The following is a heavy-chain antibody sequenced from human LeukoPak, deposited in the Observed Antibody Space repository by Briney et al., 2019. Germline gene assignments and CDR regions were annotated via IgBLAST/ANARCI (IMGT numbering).Heavy chain of an antibody. CDR3: ARGGSGWNYYYYYMDV. J-gene: IGHJ6*03. CDR2: IFYSGST. CDR1: GGSISTSNHY. D-gene: IGHD6-19*01. V-gene: IGHV4-39*07. Sequence: PSETLSLTCTVSGGSISTSNHYWGWIRQPPGKGLEWIGNIFYSGSTYYSPSLKSRVTISVDKSKNQFSLKLSSVTAADTAVYYCARGGSGWNYYYYYMDVWGKGTTVTISS.